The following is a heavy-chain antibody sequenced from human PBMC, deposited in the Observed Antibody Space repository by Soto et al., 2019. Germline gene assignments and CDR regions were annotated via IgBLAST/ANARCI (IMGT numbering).Heavy chain of an antibody. Sequence: GASVKVSCKASGGTFSSHAISWVRQAPGQGLEWMGGIIRVFGTANYAQKFQGRVTITADESTSTAYMELSSLRSEDTAVYYCTSSIFGVAYYYGMDVWGQGTTVTVSS. J-gene: IGHJ6*02. CDR3: TSSIFGVAYYYGMDV. V-gene: IGHV1-69*13. CDR2: IIRVFGTA. D-gene: IGHD3-3*01. CDR1: GGTFSSHA.